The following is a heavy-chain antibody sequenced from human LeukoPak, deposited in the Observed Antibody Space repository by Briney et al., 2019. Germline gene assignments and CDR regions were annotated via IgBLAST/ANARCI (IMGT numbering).Heavy chain of an antibody. D-gene: IGHD6-19*01. J-gene: IGHJ3*02. V-gene: IGHV4-59*01. CDR3: ARVSRRYSSGWMIAFDI. CDR1: GASISSYY. Sequence: SSETLSLTCTVSGASISSYYWTWIRQPPGKGLEWIGYMHYSEDTKYSPSLKTRVTISVDTSENQFSLKLTSATAADTAVYYCARVSRRYSSGWMIAFDIWGQGTMVTVSS. CDR2: MHYSEDT.